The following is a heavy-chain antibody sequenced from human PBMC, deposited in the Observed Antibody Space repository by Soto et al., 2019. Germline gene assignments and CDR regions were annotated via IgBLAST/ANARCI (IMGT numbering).Heavy chain of an antibody. V-gene: IGHV1-69*13. Sequence: SVKVSCKASGGTFSSYAISWVRQAPGQGLEWMGGIIPIFGTANYAQKFQGRVTITADESTSTAYMELSSLRSEDTAVYYRASWAIAPVDTAMVTNYYYGMDVWGQGTTVTVSS. CDR3: ASWAIAPVDTAMVTNYYYGMDV. CDR2: IIPIFGTA. CDR1: GGTFSSYA. J-gene: IGHJ6*02. D-gene: IGHD5-18*01.